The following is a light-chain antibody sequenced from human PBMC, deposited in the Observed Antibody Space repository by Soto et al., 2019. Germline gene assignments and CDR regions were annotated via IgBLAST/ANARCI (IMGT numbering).Light chain of an antibody. J-gene: IGKJ1*01. Sequence: IVLTQSPTTLSSFPGSRFTLSCRASQYINTRLAWYQHRTGQAPRLIIYQTSIRAAGIPARFSASGTGTDFNLTISDVQPEDFAVYYCHQRQSWPRTFGQGTKVDIK. V-gene: IGKV3D-11*03. CDR2: QTS. CDR3: HQRQSWPRT. CDR1: QYINTR.